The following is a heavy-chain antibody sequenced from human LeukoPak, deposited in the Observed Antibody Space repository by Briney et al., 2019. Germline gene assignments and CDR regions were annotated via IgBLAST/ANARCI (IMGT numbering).Heavy chain of an antibody. J-gene: IGHJ4*02. CDR1: GGSISSYY. V-gene: IGHV4-59*01. CDR3: ARDTSGWAGLDY. D-gene: IGHD6-19*01. Sequence: SETLSLTCTVSGGSISSYYWSWIRQPPGKGLEGIGYIYYSGSTNYNPSLKRRVTISVDTSKNKFSLKLSSVTAADTAVYYCARDTSGWAGLDYWGQGTLVTVSS. CDR2: IYYSGST.